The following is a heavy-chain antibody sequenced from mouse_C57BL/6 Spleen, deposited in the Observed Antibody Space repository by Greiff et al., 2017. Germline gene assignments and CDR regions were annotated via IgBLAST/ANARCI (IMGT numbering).Heavy chain of an antibody. CDR2: IYPGAGDT. CDR3: ARSSLYAMDY. V-gene: IGHV1-82*01. D-gene: IGHD6-2*01. CDR1: GYAFSSSW. Sequence: QVQLKESGPELVKPGASVKLSCKASGYAFSSSWMNWVKQRPGKGLEWIGRIYPGAGDTNYNGKFKGKATLTADKSSSTAYMQLSSLTSEDSAVYFCARSSLYAMDYWGQGTSVTVSS. J-gene: IGHJ4*01.